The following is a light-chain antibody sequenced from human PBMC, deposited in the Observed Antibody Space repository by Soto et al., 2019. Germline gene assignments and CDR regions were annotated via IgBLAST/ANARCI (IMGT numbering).Light chain of an antibody. Sequence: DIVMTQSPLSLPATPGEPASISFRSSQSLLHNNGYNFLDWYLQKPGHSPQLLIYLGSHRAAGGPDRFSGSGSGTDFTLKISRVEAEDVGVYYCMQALQTPLTFGGGTKVEIK. J-gene: IGKJ4*01. CDR3: MQALQTPLT. V-gene: IGKV2-28*01. CDR2: LGS. CDR1: QSLLHNNGYNF.